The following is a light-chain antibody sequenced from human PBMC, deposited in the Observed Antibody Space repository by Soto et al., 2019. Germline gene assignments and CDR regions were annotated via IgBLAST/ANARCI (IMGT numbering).Light chain of an antibody. CDR3: SSFERSGTRV. CDR2: EVS. V-gene: IGLV2-14*01. J-gene: IGLJ2*01. CDR1: SSDVGGYSY. Sequence: QSALTQPACVSGSPGQSITISCTGTSSDVGGYSYVSWYQQHPGKAPKLIISEVSSRPSGVSSRFSGSKSGNTASLTISGLQAEDEADYYCSSFERSGTRVIGGGTKVTVL.